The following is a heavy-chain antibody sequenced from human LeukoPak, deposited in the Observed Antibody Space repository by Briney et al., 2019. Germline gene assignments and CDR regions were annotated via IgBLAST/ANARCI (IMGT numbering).Heavy chain of an antibody. CDR2: IDYSGRT. CDR3: ARVSSVTPRREMATNTGDY. J-gene: IGHJ4*02. Sequence: SETLSLTCTVSGGSTDSYYYWSWIRQPPGKGLEWIGYIDYSGRTKYNPSLQSRVTISVDTSKTQFSLRLGSVTAADTAVYYCARVSSVTPRREMATNTGDYWGQGTLVTVSS. V-gene: IGHV4-59*12. CDR1: GGSTDSYYY. D-gene: IGHD5-24*01.